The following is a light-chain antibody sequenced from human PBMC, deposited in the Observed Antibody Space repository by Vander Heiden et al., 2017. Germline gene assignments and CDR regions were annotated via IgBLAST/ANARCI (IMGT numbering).Light chain of an antibody. J-gene: IGLJ1*01. Sequence: QSALPPPPPASGSPGPPVPISCTGTSSDVGVYNYVSWYQQHPGNAPKLMIYEVSTRPAGVADRFSGSKAGNTATLTFVGLQAEDEAEYYGSSYAGSSPYVFGSGTKVTVL. V-gene: IGLV2-8*01. CDR3: SSYAGSSPYV. CDR1: SSDVGVYNY. CDR2: EVS.